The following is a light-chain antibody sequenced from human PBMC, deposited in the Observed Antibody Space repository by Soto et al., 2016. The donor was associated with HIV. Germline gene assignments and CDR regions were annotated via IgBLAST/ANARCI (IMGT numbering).Light chain of an antibody. CDR1: QSLLHSNGYNY. CDR3: MQALQTRVT. Sequence: IVLTQTPLSLPVTPGEPASISCRSSQSLLHSNGYNYLDWYLQKPGQSPQPLIYMGSNRASGVPDRFSGSGSGTDFTLKISRVEAEDVGVYYCMQALQTRVTFGQGTRLEIK. V-gene: IGKV2-28*01. J-gene: IGKJ5*01. CDR2: MGS.